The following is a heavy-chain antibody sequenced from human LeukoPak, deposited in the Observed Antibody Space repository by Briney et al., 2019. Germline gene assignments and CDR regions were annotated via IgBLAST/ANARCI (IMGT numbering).Heavy chain of an antibody. CDR1: GGSISSGTYY. D-gene: IGHD1-26*01. Sequence: SQTLSLTCTVSGGSISSGTYYWSWIRQPAGKGLEWIGRIYTSGSTNYNPSLKSRVTISVDTSKNQFSLKLSSVTAADTAVYYCARDRYSGSPYNWFDPWGQGTLVTVSS. CDR3: ARDRYSGSPYNWFDP. V-gene: IGHV4-61*02. CDR2: IYTSGST. J-gene: IGHJ5*02.